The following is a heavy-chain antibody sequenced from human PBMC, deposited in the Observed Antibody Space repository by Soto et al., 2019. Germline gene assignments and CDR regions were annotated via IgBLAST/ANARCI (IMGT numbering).Heavy chain of an antibody. V-gene: IGHV1-18*01. Sequence: ASVKVSCKASGYTFTSYGISWVRQAPGQGLEWMGWISAYNGNTNYAQKLQGRVTMTTDTSTSTAFMELRSLRSDDTAVYYCARDVDYYGSGSYYPNTDSNDYWGQGTLVTVSS. CDR2: ISAYNGNT. D-gene: IGHD3-10*01. CDR1: GYTFTSYG. J-gene: IGHJ4*02. CDR3: ARDVDYYGSGSYYPNTDSNDY.